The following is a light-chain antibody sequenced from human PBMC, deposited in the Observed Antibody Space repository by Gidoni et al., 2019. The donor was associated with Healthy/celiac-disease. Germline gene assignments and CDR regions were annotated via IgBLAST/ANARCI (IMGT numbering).Light chain of an antibody. CDR3: QQYDNLHLLT. Sequence: IQMTPSPSSLSASVGDRVTITCQASQDISNYLNWYQQKPGKAPKLLIYDASNLETGVPSRFSGSGSGTDLTVTISSLQPEDIATYYCQQYDNLHLLTFGGGTKVEIK. CDR2: DAS. CDR1: QDISNY. V-gene: IGKV1-33*01. J-gene: IGKJ4*01.